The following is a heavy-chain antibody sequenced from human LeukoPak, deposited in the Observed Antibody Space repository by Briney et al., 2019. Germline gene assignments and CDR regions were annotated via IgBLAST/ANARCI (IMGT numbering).Heavy chain of an antibody. J-gene: IGHJ5*02. Sequence: GGSLRLSCAASGFTFSSYEMNWVRQAPGKGLEWVSYISSSGSTIYYADSVKGLFTNSRDNAKNSLYLQMNSLRAEDTAVCYCARENDILTGYPNNWFDPWGQGTQVIVSS. D-gene: IGHD3-9*01. CDR3: ARENDILTGYPNNWFDP. CDR2: ISSSGSTI. CDR1: GFTFSSYE. V-gene: IGHV3-48*03.